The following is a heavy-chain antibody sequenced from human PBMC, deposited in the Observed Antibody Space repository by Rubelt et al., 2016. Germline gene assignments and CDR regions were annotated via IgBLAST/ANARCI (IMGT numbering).Heavy chain of an antibody. D-gene: IGHD2-21*01. Sequence: QVQLVQSGAEVKKPGASVKVSCKASGYTFTGYYMHWVRQAPGQGLEWMGWINPNSGGTNYAQKFQGRVTMTRDTSSSKAYMELSRLRSDDTAVYYCARDWGGGDPPMYNWFDPWGQGTLVTVSS. J-gene: IGHJ5*02. CDR2: INPNSGGT. V-gene: IGHV1-2*02. CDR1: GYTFTGYY. CDR3: ARDWGGGDPPMYNWFDP.